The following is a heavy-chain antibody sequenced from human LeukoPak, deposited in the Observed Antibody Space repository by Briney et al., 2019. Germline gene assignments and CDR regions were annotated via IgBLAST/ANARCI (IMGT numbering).Heavy chain of an antibody. J-gene: IGHJ4*02. CDR1: AGSISSGGYY. CDR3: ARYYYDSSGYYWGHYFDY. V-gene: IGHV4-31*03. D-gene: IGHD3-22*01. CDR2: IYYSGST. Sequence: PSETLSLTCTVSAGSISSGGYYWSWLRQHPGKGLEWIGYIYYSGSTYYNPSLKSRVTISVDTSKNQFSLKLSSVTAADTAVYYCARYYYDSSGYYWGHYFDYWGQGTLVTVSS.